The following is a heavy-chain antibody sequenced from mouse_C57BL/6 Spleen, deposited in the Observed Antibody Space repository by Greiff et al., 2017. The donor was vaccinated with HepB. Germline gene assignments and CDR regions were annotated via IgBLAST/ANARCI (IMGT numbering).Heavy chain of an antibody. D-gene: IGHD2-3*01. J-gene: IGHJ2*01. CDR1: GFTFSSYA. V-gene: IGHV5-9-1*02. CDR3: TRGDGYWDY. Sequence: EVKLLESGEGLVKPGGSLKLSCAASGFTFSSYAMSWVRQTPEKRLEWVAYISSGGDYIYYADTVKGRFTISRDNARNTLYLQMSSLKSEDTAMYYCTRGDGYWDYWGQGTTLTVSS. CDR2: ISSGGDYI.